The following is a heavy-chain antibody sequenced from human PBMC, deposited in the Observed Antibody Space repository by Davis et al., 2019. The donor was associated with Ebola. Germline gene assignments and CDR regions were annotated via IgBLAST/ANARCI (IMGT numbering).Heavy chain of an antibody. V-gene: IGHV1-2*05. CDR1: GYTFTDYY. CDR3: ARGGITMVVVPLDYNFYAMDV. D-gene: IGHD3-22*01. J-gene: IGHJ6*02. CDR2: INPNSGGT. Sequence: ASVKVSCKASGYTFTDYYMHWVRQAPGQGLEWMGRINPNSGGTNYAQKFRGRVTMTRDTSISTAYMELSRLRSDDTGVYYCARGGITMVVVPLDYNFYAMDVWGQGTTVTVSS.